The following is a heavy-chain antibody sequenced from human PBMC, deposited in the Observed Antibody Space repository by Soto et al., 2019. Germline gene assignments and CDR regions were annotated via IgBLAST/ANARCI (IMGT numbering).Heavy chain of an antibody. Sequence: PSQTLSLTCAISGDSVSSNSVAWNWIRQSPSRGLEWLGRTYYRSKWYNDYAVSVKSRITINPDTSKNQFSLQLNSVTPEDTAVYYCARGWVLRPYSDIKYYFDYWGQGTLVTVSS. CDR3: ARGWVLRPYSDIKYYFDY. D-gene: IGHD3-9*01. CDR2: TYYRSKWYN. CDR1: GDSVSSNSVA. V-gene: IGHV6-1*01. J-gene: IGHJ4*02.